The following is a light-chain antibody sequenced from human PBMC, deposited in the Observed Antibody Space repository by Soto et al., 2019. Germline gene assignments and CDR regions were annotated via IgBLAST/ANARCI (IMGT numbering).Light chain of an antibody. CDR1: QSVSNY. J-gene: IGKJ2*01. CDR3: QQRSNWPPYT. V-gene: IGKV3-11*01. Sequence: ESVWTQYTATLSLSRGERDTLCCSASQSVSNYLAWYQQRPGQAPRLLIYNASKRAAGIPARYSGSGSATDFSLTISRLDPEDFAVYYCQQRSNWPPYTFGQGTKVDIK. CDR2: NAS.